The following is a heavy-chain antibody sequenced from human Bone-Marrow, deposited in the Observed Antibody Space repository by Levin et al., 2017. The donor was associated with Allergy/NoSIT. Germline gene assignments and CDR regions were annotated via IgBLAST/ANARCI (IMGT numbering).Heavy chain of an antibody. CDR3: ARADESSGFYYPFDY. J-gene: IGHJ4*02. D-gene: IGHD3-22*01. V-gene: IGHV3-66*01. Sequence: GGSLRLSCAASGFTVSSNYMSWVRQAPGKGLEWVSVIYSGGHTHYADSVKGRFTISRDNSRNTVYLQMNSLGDEDTAVYYCARADESSGFYYPFDYWGQGTLVTVSS. CDR2: IYSGGHT. CDR1: GFTVSSNY.